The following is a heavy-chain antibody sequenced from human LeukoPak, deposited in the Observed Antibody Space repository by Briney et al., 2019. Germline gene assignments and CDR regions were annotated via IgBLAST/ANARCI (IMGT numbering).Heavy chain of an antibody. Sequence: SETLSLTCGVSVGSINSGNWWTWVRQPPGKGLEWIATINHSGSTYWNPSLKSRVTISIDTSKNQFSLRLTSVTAADTAVYYCARHRTVFDWFDPWGQGTQVTVSA. V-gene: IGHV4/OR15-8*01. CDR3: ARHRTVFDWFDP. CDR1: VGSINSGNW. J-gene: IGHJ5*02. D-gene: IGHD1-1*01. CDR2: INHSGST.